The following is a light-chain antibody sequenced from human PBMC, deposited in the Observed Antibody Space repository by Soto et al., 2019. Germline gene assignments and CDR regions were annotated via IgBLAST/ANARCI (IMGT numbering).Light chain of an antibody. J-gene: IGKJ1*01. Sequence: DIVMTQSPDSLAVSLGERATINCKSSQSVLYSSDNKNYLAWYQQKPGQPPQLLIYWASTRESGVPDRFSGSGSGTDFTLTISSLQTEDVAVYYCQQYYSTPQTFDQGTKVEIK. CDR1: QSVLYSSDNKNY. V-gene: IGKV4-1*01. CDR3: QQYYSTPQT. CDR2: WAS.